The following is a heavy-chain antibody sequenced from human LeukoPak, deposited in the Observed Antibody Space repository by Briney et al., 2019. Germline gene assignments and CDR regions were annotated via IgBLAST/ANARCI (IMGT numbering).Heavy chain of an antibody. CDR3: ARAHCSGGSCYLDY. D-gene: IGHD2-15*01. CDR2: IYASGST. Sequence: PSETLSLTCTVSGGSIRNWYWTWVWQPAGKGLEWIGRIYASGSTDYNPSLKSRVTMSVDRSNNQFSLKLSSVTAADTGVYYCARAHCSGGSCYLDYWGQGSLVTVSS. CDR1: GGSIRNWY. V-gene: IGHV4-4*07. J-gene: IGHJ4*02.